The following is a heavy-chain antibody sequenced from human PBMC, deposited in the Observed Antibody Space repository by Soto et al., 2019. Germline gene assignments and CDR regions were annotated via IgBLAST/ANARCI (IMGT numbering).Heavy chain of an antibody. CDR1: GFTFSSYS. Sequence: EVQLVESGGGLVKPGGSLRLSCAASGFTFSSYSMNWVRQAPGKGLEWVSSISSSSSYIYYADSMKGRFTISRDNAKNSLYLQMNSLRAEDTAVYYCARDRAAAPDGMDVWGQGTTVTVSS. CDR3: ARDRAAAPDGMDV. J-gene: IGHJ6*02. V-gene: IGHV3-21*01. D-gene: IGHD6-13*01. CDR2: ISSSSSYI.